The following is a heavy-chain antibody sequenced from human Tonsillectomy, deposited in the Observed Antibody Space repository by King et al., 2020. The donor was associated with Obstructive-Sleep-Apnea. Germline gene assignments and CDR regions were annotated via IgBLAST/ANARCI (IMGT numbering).Heavy chain of an antibody. CDR1: GGSISSYY. Sequence: VQLQESGPRLVKPSETLSLTCTVSGGSISSYYWSWIRQPPGKGLVWVGYMYYSGSTNYNPTLKRRVTISVDTPKNQFSLKLSSVTAADTAVYYCASEVGHILTGPLYFDLWGRGTLVTVSS. CDR2: MYYSGST. CDR3: ASEVGHILTGPLYFDL. D-gene: IGHD3-9*01. V-gene: IGHV4-59*01. J-gene: IGHJ2*01.